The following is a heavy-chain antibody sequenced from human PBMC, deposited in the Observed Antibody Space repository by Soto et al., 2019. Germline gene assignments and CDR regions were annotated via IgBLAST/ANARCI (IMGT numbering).Heavy chain of an antibody. J-gene: IGHJ4*02. CDR2: IIPIFGTA. CDR1: GGTFSSYA. CDR3: ARVLGGATAREPAEEDY. Sequence: QVQLVQSGAEVKQPGSSVKVSCKASGGTFSSYAISWVRQAPGQGLEWMGGIIPIFGTANYAQKFQGRVTITADESTSTAYMELSSLTSEDTAVYYCARVLGGATAREPAEEDYWGQGTLVTVSS. D-gene: IGHD1-26*01. V-gene: IGHV1-69*12.